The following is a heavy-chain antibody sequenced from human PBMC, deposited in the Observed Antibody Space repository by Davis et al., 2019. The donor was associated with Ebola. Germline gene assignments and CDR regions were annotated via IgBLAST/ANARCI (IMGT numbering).Heavy chain of an antibody. J-gene: IGHJ4*02. CDR1: GGTFSSYA. CDR2: IIPLFGTT. CDR3: ARGIAAANDY. V-gene: IGHV1-69*06. Sequence: SVKVSCKASGGTFSSYAISWVRQAPGQGLEWMGGIIPLFGTTNYAQKFRGRVMITADKSTSTAYMELSSLRSEDTAVYYCARGIAAANDYWGQGTLVTVSS. D-gene: IGHD6-13*01.